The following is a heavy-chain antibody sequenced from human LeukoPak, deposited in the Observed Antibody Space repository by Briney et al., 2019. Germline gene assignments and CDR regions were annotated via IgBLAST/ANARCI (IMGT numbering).Heavy chain of an antibody. CDR2: IYYSGST. D-gene: IGHD2-2*01. CDR3: ARDPPNCSSTSCYVEHAFDI. CDR1: GGSISSYY. Sequence: PSETLSLTCTVSGGSISSYYWSWIRQPPGKGLEWIGYIYYSGSTNYNPSLKSRVTISVDRSKNQFSLKLSSVTAADTAVYYCARDPPNCSSTSCYVEHAFDIWGQGTMVTVSS. V-gene: IGHV4-59*12. J-gene: IGHJ3*02.